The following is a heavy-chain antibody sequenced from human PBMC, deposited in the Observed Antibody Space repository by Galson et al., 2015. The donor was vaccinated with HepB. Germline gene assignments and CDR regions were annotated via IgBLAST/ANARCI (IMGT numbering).Heavy chain of an antibody. J-gene: IGHJ4*02. CDR2: ISGTAGHT. CDR1: GFMFSTYA. CDR3: AKMVGWEPVDS. D-gene: IGHD1-26*01. Sequence: SLRLSCAASGFMFSTYAMNWVRQAPGKGLEWVSGISGTAGHTYYADSVEGRFTISRDNSKNTLYLQMYSLRAEDTAIYYCAKMVGWEPVDSWGPGTLVTVAS. V-gene: IGHV3-23*01.